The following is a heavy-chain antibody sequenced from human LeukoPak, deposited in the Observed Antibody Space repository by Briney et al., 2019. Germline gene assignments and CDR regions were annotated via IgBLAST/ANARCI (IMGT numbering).Heavy chain of an antibody. V-gene: IGHV3-23*01. CDR2: ISGSGGST. CDR1: GFTFSSYA. J-gene: IGHJ1*01. CDR3: AKGPDIVVVPAAMLQH. D-gene: IGHD2-2*01. Sequence: PGGSLRLSCAASGFTFSSYAMSWVRQAPGKGLEWVSAISGSGGSTYYADSVKGQFTISRDNSKNTLYLQMNSLRAEDTAVYYCAKGPDIVVVPAAMLQHWGQGTLVTVSS.